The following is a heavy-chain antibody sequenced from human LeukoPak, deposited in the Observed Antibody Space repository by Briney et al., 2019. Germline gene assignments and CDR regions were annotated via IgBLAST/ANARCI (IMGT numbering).Heavy chain of an antibody. J-gene: IGHJ4*02. CDR1: GCSFTSYW. Sequence: GESLKISCKGSGCSFTSYWISWVRQMPGKGLEWMGRIDPSDSYTNYSPSFQGHVTISADKSISTAYLQWSSLKASDTAMYYCASNYYDSSGYQSPLDYWGQGTLVTVSS. CDR2: IDPSDSYT. D-gene: IGHD3-22*01. CDR3: ASNYYDSSGYQSPLDY. V-gene: IGHV5-10-1*01.